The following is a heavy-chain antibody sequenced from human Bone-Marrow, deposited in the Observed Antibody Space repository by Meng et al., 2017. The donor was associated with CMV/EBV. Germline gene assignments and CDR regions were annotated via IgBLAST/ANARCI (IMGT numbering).Heavy chain of an antibody. V-gene: IGHV3-48*04. J-gene: IGHJ3*02. CDR1: GFTFSSYA. CDR3: ARSIAARRGHLDAFDI. D-gene: IGHD6-6*01. CDR2: ISSSSSTI. Sequence: GGSLRLSCAASGFTFSSYAMSWVRQAPGKGLEWVSYISSSSSTIYYADSVKGRFTISRDNAKNSLYLQMNSLRAEDTAVYYCARSIAARRGHLDAFDIWGQGTMVTVSS.